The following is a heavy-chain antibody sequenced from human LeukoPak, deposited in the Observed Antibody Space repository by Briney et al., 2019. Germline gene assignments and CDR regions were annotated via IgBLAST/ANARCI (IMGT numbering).Heavy chain of an antibody. CDR2: IYYSGST. Sequence: SETLSLTCTVSGGSISSGDYYWSWIRQPPGKGLEWIGYIYYSGSTYYNPSLRSRVTISVDTSKNQFSLKLSSVTAADTAVYYCARDGVGAMVYWGQGTLVTVSS. V-gene: IGHV4-30-4*01. CDR1: GGSISSGDYY. D-gene: IGHD1-26*01. CDR3: ARDGVGAMVY. J-gene: IGHJ4*02.